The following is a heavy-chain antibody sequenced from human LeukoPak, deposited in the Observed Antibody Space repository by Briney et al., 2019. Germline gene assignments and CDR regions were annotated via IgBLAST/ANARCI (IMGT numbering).Heavy chain of an antibody. CDR1: GFTFSSYS. D-gene: IGHD6-13*01. V-gene: IGHV3-21*01. CDR3: ARILNSSRLFDY. CDR2: ISSGSSYI. J-gene: IGHJ4*02. Sequence: GGSLRLSCAASGFTFSSYSMNWVRQAPGKGLEWVSSISSGSSYIHYADSVKGRFTISRDNAKNSLYLQMNSLRAEDTAVYYCARILNSSRLFDYWGQGTLVTVSS.